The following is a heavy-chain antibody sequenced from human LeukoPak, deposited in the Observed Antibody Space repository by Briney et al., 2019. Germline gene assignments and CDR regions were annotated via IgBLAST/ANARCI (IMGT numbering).Heavy chain of an antibody. V-gene: IGHV3-21*01. CDR2: ISSSSSYK. Sequence: GRSLRLSCVASGFSFDDHGMHWVRQAPGKGLEWVSSISSSSSYKYYADSVKGRFTISRDNAKNSLHLQMNSLRAEDTAVCYCAKEAMGYYYYMDVWGKGTTVTVSS. CDR3: AKEAMGYYYYMDV. J-gene: IGHJ6*03. CDR1: GFSFDDHG. D-gene: IGHD3-16*01.